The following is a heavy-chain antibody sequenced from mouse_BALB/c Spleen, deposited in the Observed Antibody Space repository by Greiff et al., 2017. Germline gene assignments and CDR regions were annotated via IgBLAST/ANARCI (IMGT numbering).Heavy chain of an antibody. Sequence: VQRVESGPGLVQPSQSLSITCTVSGFSLTSYGVHWVRQSPGKGLEWLGVIWSGGSTDYNAAFISRLSISKDNSKSQVFFKMNSLQANDTAIYYCARNEGLRREGYFDYWGQGTTLTVSS. V-gene: IGHV2-2*02. D-gene: IGHD2-2*01. CDR2: IWSGGST. CDR3: ARNEGLRREGYFDY. J-gene: IGHJ2*01. CDR1: GFSLTSYG.